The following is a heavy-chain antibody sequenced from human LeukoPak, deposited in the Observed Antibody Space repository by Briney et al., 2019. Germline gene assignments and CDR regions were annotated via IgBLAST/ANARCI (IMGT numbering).Heavy chain of an antibody. V-gene: IGHV3-23*01. CDR1: GFTFSSYA. J-gene: IGHJ4*02. Sequence: PGGSLRLSCAASGFTFSSYAMSWVRQAPGKGLEWVSAISGSGGSTYYADSVKGRLTISRDNSKNTLYLQMNSLRAEDTAVYYCAKGHSGRYTVWELDYWGQGTLVTVSS. CDR2: ISGSGGST. CDR3: AKGHSGRYTVWELDY. D-gene: IGHD1-26*01.